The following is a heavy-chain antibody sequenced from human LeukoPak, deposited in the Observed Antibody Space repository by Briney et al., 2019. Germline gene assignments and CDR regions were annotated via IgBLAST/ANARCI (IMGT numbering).Heavy chain of an antibody. J-gene: IGHJ3*02. CDR1: GYKFTTDY. D-gene: IGHD2-15*01. CDR3: ARQAYATRFDAFDI. CDR2: IYPDDSET. Sequence: RGESLKISCKGSGYKFTTDYIGWVRQMPGKGLEWMGIIYPDDSETKYSPSFKGQVTMSVDKSITTAFLQWSSLKASDTAMYYCARQAYATRFDAFDIWGQGTMVTVSS. V-gene: IGHV5-51*01.